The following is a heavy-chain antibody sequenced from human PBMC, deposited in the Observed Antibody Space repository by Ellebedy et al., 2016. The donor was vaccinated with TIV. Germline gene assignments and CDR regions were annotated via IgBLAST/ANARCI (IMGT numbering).Heavy chain of an antibody. J-gene: IGHJ6*02. CDR3: ATREWQDPMDV. D-gene: IGHD3-3*01. Sequence: ASVKVSXKASRHTFTSYGIHWVRQAPGQRLEWMGWINTGNGNTKYSQKFQGRVTITRDTSASTAYMELSSLMSEDTAVYYCATREWQDPMDVWGQGTTVTV. V-gene: IGHV1-3*04. CDR1: RHTFTSYG. CDR2: INTGNGNT.